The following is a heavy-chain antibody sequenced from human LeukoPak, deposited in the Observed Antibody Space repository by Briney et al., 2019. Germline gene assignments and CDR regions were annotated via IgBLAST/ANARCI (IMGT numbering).Heavy chain of an antibody. CDR3: ARDQYYYDSSGSFDY. V-gene: IGHV3-48*04. CDR1: GFTFSSYS. J-gene: IGHJ4*02. CDR2: ISRSGSTI. Sequence: PGGSLRLSCAASGFTFSSYSMNWVRQAPGKGLEWVSYISRSGSTIYYADSVKGRFTISRDNAKNSLYLQMNSLRAEDTAVYYCARDQYYYDSSGSFDYWGQGTLVTVSS. D-gene: IGHD3-22*01.